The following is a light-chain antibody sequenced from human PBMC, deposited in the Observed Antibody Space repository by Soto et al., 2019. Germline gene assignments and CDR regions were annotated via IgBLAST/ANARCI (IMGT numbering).Light chain of an antibody. CDR2: EVS. J-gene: IGLJ3*02. V-gene: IGLV2-14*01. CDR1: SSDVGGYHY. CDR3: RSYTSSGTRV. Sequence: QSALTQPASVSGSPGQSSTISCTATSSDVGGYHYVSWYQQHPGKAPTLMSYEVSNRPSGVSNRFSGSKSANTAPLTISGLQAEDEADYYCRSYTSSGTRVFGGGTKLTVL.